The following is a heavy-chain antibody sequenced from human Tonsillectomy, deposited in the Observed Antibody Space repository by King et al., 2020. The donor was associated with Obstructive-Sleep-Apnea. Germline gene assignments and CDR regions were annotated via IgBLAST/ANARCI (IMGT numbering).Heavy chain of an antibody. J-gene: IGHJ3*02. CDR2: IYHSGSP. Sequence: VQLQESGPGLVKPSETLSLTCSVSGGSIRSNSYNWGWIRQPPGKGLEWIGSIYHSGSPYYNPSLKSRVTVSVDTSKNQFSLKLNSVTAADTAVYYCAADHGASPDAFDIWGQGTMVPV. CDR3: AADHGASPDAFDI. CDR1: GGSIRSNSYN. D-gene: IGHD4-17*01. V-gene: IGHV4-39*01.